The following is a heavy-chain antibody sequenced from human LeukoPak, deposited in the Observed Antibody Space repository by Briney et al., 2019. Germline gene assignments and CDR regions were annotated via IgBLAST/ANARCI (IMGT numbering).Heavy chain of an antibody. D-gene: IGHD1-26*01. Sequence: GSLRLSCAASGFTFSNHWMHWIRQPPGKGLEWIGYIYYSGSTNYNPSLKSRATISVDTSKKQFSLKLSSVTAADTAVYFCARRSLVRTVGYYYGMDVWGQGTTVTVSS. CDR3: ARRSLVRTVGYYYGMDV. V-gene: IGHV4-59*08. CDR1: GFTFSNHW. J-gene: IGHJ6*02. CDR2: IYYSGST.